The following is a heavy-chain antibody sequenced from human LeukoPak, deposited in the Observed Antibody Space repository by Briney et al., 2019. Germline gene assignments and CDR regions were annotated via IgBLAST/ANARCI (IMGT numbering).Heavy chain of an antibody. J-gene: IGHJ4*02. D-gene: IGHD3-22*01. Sequence: PGKLSCKASGGTFTSYTISCVRQAPGQGLEWMGRIIPILGIANYAQKFQGRVTITADKSTSTAYMELSSRRSEDAAVYYCSREFYYDDISGQIDYWGQGTLVTVSS. CDR3: SREFYYDDISGQIDY. V-gene: IGHV1-69*02. CDR1: GGTFTSYT. CDR2: IIPILGIA.